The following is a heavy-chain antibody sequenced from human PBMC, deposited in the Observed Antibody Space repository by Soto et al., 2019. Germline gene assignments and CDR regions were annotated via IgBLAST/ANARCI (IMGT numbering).Heavy chain of an antibody. Sequence: XSVKVSCKASVYTFTSYGINWARQAPGRGLEWMGWINPGNGNTKYSQQFQGRVIIDRDTSASTAYMELSSLRSEDTAVYYCARGGYFDSSNYLAYWGLGTLVTVSS. V-gene: IGHV1-3*01. CDR3: ARGGYFDSSNYLAY. CDR1: VYTFTSYG. CDR2: INPGNGNT. D-gene: IGHD3-22*01. J-gene: IGHJ4*02.